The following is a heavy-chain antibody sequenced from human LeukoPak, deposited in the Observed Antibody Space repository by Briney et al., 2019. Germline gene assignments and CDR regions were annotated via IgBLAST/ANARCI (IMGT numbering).Heavy chain of an antibody. CDR3: ARAELLWFGEPENWFDP. V-gene: IGHV4-59*12. CDR1: GGSISSYY. J-gene: IGHJ5*02. D-gene: IGHD3-10*01. CDR2: IYYSGST. Sequence: SETLSLTCTVSGGSISSYYWSWIRQPPGKGLEWIGYIYYSGSTNYNPSLKSRVTISVDTSKNQFSLKLSSVTAADTAVYYCARAELLWFGEPENWFDPWGQGTLVAVSS.